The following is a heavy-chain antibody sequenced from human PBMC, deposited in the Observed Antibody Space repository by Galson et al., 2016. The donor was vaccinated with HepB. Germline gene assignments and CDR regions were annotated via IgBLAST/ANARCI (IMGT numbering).Heavy chain of an antibody. Sequence: SETLSLTCSVSGGSVSSDSHSWSWIRQPPGKGLEWIGYIYYSGSTNYNPSLKSRVTISVDTSKNQFSLKLSSVTAADTAVYYCARDQATVTTNRWFDPWGQGTLVTVSS. CDR3: ARDQATVTTNRWFDP. CDR2: IYYSGST. V-gene: IGHV4-61*01. D-gene: IGHD4-17*01. CDR1: GGSVSSDSHS. J-gene: IGHJ5*02.